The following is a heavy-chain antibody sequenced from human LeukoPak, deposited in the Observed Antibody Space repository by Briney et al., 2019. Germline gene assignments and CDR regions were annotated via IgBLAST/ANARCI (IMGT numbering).Heavy chain of an antibody. V-gene: IGHV4-61*08. J-gene: IGHJ4*02. Sequence: PSETLSLTCAVSGGSISSGGHSWSWIRQPPGKGLEWIGYIYYSGSTTYNPSLKSRVTISLDMSKNQFSLKLNSVTAADTAVYYCARGGYSYGSFRLYFDYWGQGTLVTVSS. CDR2: IYYSGST. CDR1: GGSISSGGHS. CDR3: ARGGYSYGSFRLYFDY. D-gene: IGHD5-18*01.